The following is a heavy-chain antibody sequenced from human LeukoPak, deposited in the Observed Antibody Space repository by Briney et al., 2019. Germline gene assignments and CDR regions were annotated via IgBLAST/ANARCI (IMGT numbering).Heavy chain of an antibody. Sequence: GGSLRLSCAASGFTFSNYWMHWVRQAPGKGLVWVSRINSDGINTSYADSVKGRFTISRDNAKNSLYLQMNSLRAEDAAVYYCAELGITMIGGVWGKGTTVTISS. CDR1: GFTFSNYW. CDR2: INSDGINT. J-gene: IGHJ6*04. V-gene: IGHV3-74*01. CDR3: AELGITMIGGV. D-gene: IGHD3-10*02.